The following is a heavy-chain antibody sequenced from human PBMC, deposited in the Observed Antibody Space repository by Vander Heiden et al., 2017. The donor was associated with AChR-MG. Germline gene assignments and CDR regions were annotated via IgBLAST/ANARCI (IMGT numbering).Heavy chain of an antibody. D-gene: IGHD4-17*01. CDR2: ISWNSGSI. V-gene: IGHV3-9*01. Sequence: EVQLVESGGGLVQPGRSLRLSCAASGFTFDDYAMHWVRQAPGKGLEWVSGISWNSGSIGYADSVKGRFTISRDNAKNSLYLQMNSLRAEDTALYYCAKDIGDGDPSPAYYYYYMDVWGKGTTVTVSS. CDR3: AKDIGDGDPSPAYYYYYMDV. J-gene: IGHJ6*03. CDR1: GFTFDDYA.